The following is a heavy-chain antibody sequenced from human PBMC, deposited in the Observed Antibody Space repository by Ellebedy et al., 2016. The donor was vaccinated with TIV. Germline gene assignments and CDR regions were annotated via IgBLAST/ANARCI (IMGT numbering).Heavy chain of an antibody. Sequence: GGSLRLXXAASGFSFGTNWMNWVRQAPGKGLEWVANIEPDGSNKNYVDSVKGRFTISRDNAKNSLYLQMNSLRVEDTAVYYCARGYGDAGGYFTYWGQGTLVTVSS. CDR1: GFSFGTNW. D-gene: IGHD5-18*01. V-gene: IGHV3-7*04. J-gene: IGHJ4*02. CDR2: IEPDGSNK. CDR3: ARGYGDAGGYFTY.